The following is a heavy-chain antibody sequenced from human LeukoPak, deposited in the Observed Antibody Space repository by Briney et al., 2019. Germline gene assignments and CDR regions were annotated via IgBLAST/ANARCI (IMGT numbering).Heavy chain of an antibody. D-gene: IGHD1-1*01. Sequence: GASVKVSCKAPGDTFTGYFVHWVRQAPGQGLEWMGCIKYNGDGANSAQKFQGRVTMTWDTSITTAYMELSSLRSDDTAVYYCAREAQGTYKFLDWGQGTLVTVSS. CDR1: GDTFTGYF. CDR3: AREAQGTYKFLD. V-gene: IGHV1-2*02. J-gene: IGHJ4*02. CDR2: IKYNGDGA.